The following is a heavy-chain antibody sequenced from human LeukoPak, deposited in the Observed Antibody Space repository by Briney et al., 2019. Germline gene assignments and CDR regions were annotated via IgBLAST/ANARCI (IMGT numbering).Heavy chain of an antibody. J-gene: IGHJ4*02. V-gene: IGHV5-51*01. CDR2: IYPSDSDT. Sequence: GESLKISCKGSGYRFSSYWIAWVRHMPGKGLEWMGIIYPSDSDTTYSPSFQGQVTISADKSISTAYLHWSSLKASDTAIYYCARLYGTKIDYWGQGTLVTVSS. CDR1: GYRFSSYW. CDR3: ARLYGTKIDY. D-gene: IGHD1-26*01.